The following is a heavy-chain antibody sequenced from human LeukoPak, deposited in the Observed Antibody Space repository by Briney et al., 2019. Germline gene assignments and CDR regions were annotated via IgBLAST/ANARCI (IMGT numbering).Heavy chain of an antibody. D-gene: IGHD6-13*01. Sequence: GGSLRLSCAASGFTFSSHEMNWVRQAPGKGLEWVSYISSGGSSTHFADSVKGRFIISRDNAKNSLYLQMNSLRAEDTAVYYCARDRGGSWTGSSQHFDYWGQGTLVTVSS. CDR1: GFTFSSHE. CDR2: ISSGGSST. CDR3: ARDRGGSWTGSSQHFDY. V-gene: IGHV3-48*03. J-gene: IGHJ4*02.